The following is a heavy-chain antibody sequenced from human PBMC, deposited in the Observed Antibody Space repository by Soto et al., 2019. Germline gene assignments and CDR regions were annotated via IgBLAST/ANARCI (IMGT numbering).Heavy chain of an antibody. CDR1: GFPFSRCG. D-gene: IGHD2-2*01. CDR3: AKNTLVGTSTTCPPHSMMDV. CDR2: ISYDGSNK. V-gene: IGHV3-30*18. Sequence: GGSLLLSWAASGFPFSRCGMHGVLQAPCKGLEWVAVISYDGSNKYFADSVKGRFTISRDNSTNMLYLQMNGLRGDDTAGYYRAKNTLVGTSTTCPPHSMMDV. J-gene: IGHJ6*01.